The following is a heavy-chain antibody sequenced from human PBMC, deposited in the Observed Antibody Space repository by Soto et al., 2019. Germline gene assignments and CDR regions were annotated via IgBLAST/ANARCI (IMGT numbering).Heavy chain of an antibody. CDR2: ISYDGSNK. D-gene: IGHD4-17*01. CDR1: GFTFSSYA. J-gene: IGHJ6*02. Sequence: QVQLVESGGGVVQPGRSLRLSCAASGFTFSSYAMHWVRQAPGKGLEWVAVISYDGSNKYYADSVKGRFTISRDNSKNTLYLQMTSLRAEDTAVYYCATKGGGPMVTTYYYYYAMDVWGQGTTVTVSS. CDR3: ATKGGGPMVTTYYYYYAMDV. V-gene: IGHV3-30-3*01.